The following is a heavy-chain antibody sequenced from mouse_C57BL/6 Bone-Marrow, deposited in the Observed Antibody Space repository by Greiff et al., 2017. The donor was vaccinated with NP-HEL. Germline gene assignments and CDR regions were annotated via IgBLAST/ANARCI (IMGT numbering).Heavy chain of an antibody. D-gene: IGHD1-1*01. Sequence: VKLVESGAELARPGASVKLSCKASGYTFTSYGISWVKQRTGQGLEWIGEIYPRSGNTYYNEKFKGKATLTADKSSSTAYMELRSLTSEDSAVYFCAREGIYYYGSPWFAYWGQGTLVTVSA. CDR3: AREGIYYYGSPWFAY. V-gene: IGHV1-81*01. CDR1: GYTFTSYG. J-gene: IGHJ3*01. CDR2: IYPRSGNT.